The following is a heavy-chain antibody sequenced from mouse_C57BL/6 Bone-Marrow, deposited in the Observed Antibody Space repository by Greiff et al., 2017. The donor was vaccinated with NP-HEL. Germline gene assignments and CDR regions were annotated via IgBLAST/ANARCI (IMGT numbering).Heavy chain of an antibody. Sequence: QVQLQQPGAELVKPAASVKLSCKASGYTFTSYWMHWVKQRPGQGLEWIGMIHPNSGSTNYNETFKSTATLTVDKSSSTAYMQLSILTAEDSAVYFCARAYYYCSSLDYWGQGTTLTVSS. J-gene: IGHJ2*01. CDR3: ARAYYYCSSLDY. V-gene: IGHV1-64*01. D-gene: IGHD1-1*01. CDR2: IHPNSGST. CDR1: GYTFTSYW.